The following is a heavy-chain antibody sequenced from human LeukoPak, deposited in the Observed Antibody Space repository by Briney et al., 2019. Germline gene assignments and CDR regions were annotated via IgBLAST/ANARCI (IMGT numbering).Heavy chain of an antibody. J-gene: IGHJ4*02. D-gene: IGHD3-22*01. CDR2: ISGSGGST. CDR1: GFTFSDYS. Sequence: GGSLKLSCAASGFTFSDYSMNWVRQAPGKGLEWVSAISGSGGSTYYADPVKGRFTISRDNSKNTLYLQMNSLRAEDTAVYYCAKSTLLYDSSGYYLYYFDYWGQGTLVTVSS. CDR3: AKSTLLYDSSGYYLYYFDY. V-gene: IGHV3-23*01.